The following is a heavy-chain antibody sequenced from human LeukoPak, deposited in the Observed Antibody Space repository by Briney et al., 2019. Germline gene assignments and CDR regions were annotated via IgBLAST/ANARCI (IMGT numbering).Heavy chain of an antibody. D-gene: IGHD5-18*01. V-gene: IGHV4-34*01. CDR2: INHSGST. CDR1: GXSFSGYY. CDR3: AREKMRRYSYGYAH. Sequence: PSESLSLTCAVYGXSFSGYYGSWIRQPPGKGLEWIGEINHSGSTNYNSSLKSRVTISVDTSKNQFSLKVSSVTAADTAVYYCAREKMRRYSYGYAHWGQGTLVTVSS. J-gene: IGHJ4*02.